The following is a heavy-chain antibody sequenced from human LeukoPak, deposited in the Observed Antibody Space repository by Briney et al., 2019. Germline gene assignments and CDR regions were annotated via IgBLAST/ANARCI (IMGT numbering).Heavy chain of an antibody. CDR2: INHSGST. J-gene: IGHJ4*02. Sequence: SETLSLTCAVYGGSFSGYYWSWIRQPPGKGLEWIGEINHSGSTNYNPSLKSRVTISVDTSKNKFSLKLSSVTAADTAVYYCATSSPAHDYWGQGTLVTVSS. CDR3: ATSSPAHDY. V-gene: IGHV4-34*01. CDR1: GGSFSGYY.